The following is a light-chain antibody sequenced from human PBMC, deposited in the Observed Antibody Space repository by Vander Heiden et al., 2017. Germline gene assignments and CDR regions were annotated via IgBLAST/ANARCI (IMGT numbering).Light chain of an antibody. Sequence: EIVLTQSPATLSLSPGERATLSCRASQTFSSSYLGWLQQRPGQPHRLLIFGTDRRATGIPDRFSGSGSETDFTLTISRLEPEDFAVYYCHQYGSTPWTFGQGTKVEMK. V-gene: IGKV3-20*01. CDR2: GTD. CDR3: HQYGSTPWT. CDR1: QTFSSSY. J-gene: IGKJ1*01.